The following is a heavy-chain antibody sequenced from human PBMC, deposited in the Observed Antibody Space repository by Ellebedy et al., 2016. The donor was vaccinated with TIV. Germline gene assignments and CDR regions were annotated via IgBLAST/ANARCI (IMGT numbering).Heavy chain of an antibody. V-gene: IGHV5-51*01. CDR3: ARQYRKDSSGYPIGVSFDI. CDR2: IYPGDSDT. D-gene: IGHD3-22*01. CDR1: GYSFTSYW. J-gene: IGHJ3*02. Sequence: GGSLRLSXKGSGYSFTSYWIGWVRQMPGKGLEWMGIIYPGDSDTRYSPSFQDQVTISADKSISTAYLQWSSLKASDTAMYYCARQYRKDSSGYPIGVSFDIWGQGTMVTVSS.